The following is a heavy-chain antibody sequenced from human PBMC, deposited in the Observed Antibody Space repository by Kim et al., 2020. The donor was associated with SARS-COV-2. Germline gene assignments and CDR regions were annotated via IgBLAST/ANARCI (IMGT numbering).Heavy chain of an antibody. Sequence: SETLSLTCTVSGGSISSGGYYWSWIRQHPGKGLEWIGYIYYSGSTYYNPSLKSRVTISVDTSKNQFSLKLSSVTAADTAVYYCARKTTSRTLDPTGGLDYWGQGTLVTVSS. CDR1: GGSISSGGYY. D-gene: IGHD4-17*01. CDR3: ARKTTSRTLDPTGGLDY. J-gene: IGHJ4*02. V-gene: IGHV4-31*03. CDR2: IYYSGST.